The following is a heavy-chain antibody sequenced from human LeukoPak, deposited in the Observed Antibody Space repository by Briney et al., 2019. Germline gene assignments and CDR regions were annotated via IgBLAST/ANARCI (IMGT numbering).Heavy chain of an antibody. Sequence: GASVKVSCKASGYTFTSYGISWVRQAPGQGLEWMGWISAYNGNTNYAQRFQGRVTMITDTSTSTAYMELRSLRSDDTAVYHCTRDPHIVVVPAAIRGWFDPWGQGTLVTVSS. J-gene: IGHJ5*02. D-gene: IGHD2-2*02. V-gene: IGHV1-18*01. CDR3: TRDPHIVVVPAAIRGWFDP. CDR2: ISAYNGNT. CDR1: GYTFTSYG.